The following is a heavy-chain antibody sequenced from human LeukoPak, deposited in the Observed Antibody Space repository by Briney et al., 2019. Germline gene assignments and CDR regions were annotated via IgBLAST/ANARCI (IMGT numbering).Heavy chain of an antibody. J-gene: IGHJ5*02. V-gene: IGHV4-59*12. CDR3: ARGASYDFWSGYNRLNNWFDP. CDR1: GGSISSYY. D-gene: IGHD3-3*01. CDR2: IYYSGYT. Sequence: SETLSLTCTVSGGSISSYYWSWIRQPPGKGLEYIGYIYYSGYTNYNPSLKSRVTISVDTSKNQFSLKLSSVTAADTAVYYCARGASYDFWSGYNRLNNWFDPWGQGTLVTVSS.